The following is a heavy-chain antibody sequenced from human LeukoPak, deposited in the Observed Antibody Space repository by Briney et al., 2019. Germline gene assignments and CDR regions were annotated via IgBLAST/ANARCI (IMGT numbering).Heavy chain of an antibody. V-gene: IGHV3-30*02. CDR2: IRDDGSNK. CDR1: GFTFSSYG. J-gene: IGHJ5*02. D-gene: IGHD1-14*01. Sequence: GRSLRLFCAASGFTFSSYGMHWVRQAPGKGLGWVAFIRDDGSNKYYADSVKGRFTISRDNSKNTLYLQMNSLRAEDTAVYYCAKDTTPPKAGFDPWGQGTLVTVSS. CDR3: AKDTTPPKAGFDP.